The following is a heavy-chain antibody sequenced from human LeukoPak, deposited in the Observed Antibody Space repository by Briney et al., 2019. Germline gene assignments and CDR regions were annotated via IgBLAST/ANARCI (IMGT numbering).Heavy chain of an antibody. J-gene: IGHJ4*02. CDR3: ATTRGADILTGRGVHY. D-gene: IGHD3-9*01. Sequence: GASVKVSCKASGGTFSSYAISWVRQAPGQGLEWMGRIIPIFGTANYAQKFQGRVTITTDESTSTAYMELSSLRSEDTAVYYCATTRGADILTGRGVHYWGQGTLVTVSS. CDR1: GGTFSSYA. CDR2: IIPIFGTA. V-gene: IGHV1-69*05.